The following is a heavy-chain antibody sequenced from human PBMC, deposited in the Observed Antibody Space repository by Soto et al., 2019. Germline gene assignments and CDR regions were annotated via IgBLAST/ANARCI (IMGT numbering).Heavy chain of an antibody. CDR3: VKGRRYYYDSSGYYYGMDV. CDR2: ISSNGGST. Sequence: GGSLRLSCSASGFTFSSYAMHWVRQAPGKGLEYVSAISSNGGSTYYADSVKGRFTISRDNSKNTLYLQMSNLRAEDTAVYYCVKGRRYYYDSSGYYYGMDVWGQGTTVTVSS. J-gene: IGHJ6*02. CDR1: GFTFSSYA. D-gene: IGHD3-22*01. V-gene: IGHV3-64D*06.